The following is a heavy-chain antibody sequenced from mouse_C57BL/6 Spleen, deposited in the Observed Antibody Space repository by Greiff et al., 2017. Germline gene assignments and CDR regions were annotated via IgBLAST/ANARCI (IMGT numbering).Heavy chain of an antibody. CDR3: ASDYDGYFDV. J-gene: IGHJ1*03. D-gene: IGHD2-4*01. CDR2: IYPGDGDT. V-gene: IGHV1-82*01. CDR1: GYAFSSSW. Sequence: VQLQQSGPELVKPGASVKISCKASGYAFSSSWMNWVKQRPGKGLEWIGRIYPGDGDTNYNGKFKGKATLTADKSSSTAYMQLSSLTSEDSAVYFCASDYDGYFDVWGTGTTVTVSS.